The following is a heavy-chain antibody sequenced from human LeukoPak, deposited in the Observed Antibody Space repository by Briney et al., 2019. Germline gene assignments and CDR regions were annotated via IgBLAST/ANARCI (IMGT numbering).Heavy chain of an antibody. J-gene: IGHJ4*02. CDR1: GFTFDDYA. V-gene: IGHV3-9*01. D-gene: IGHD1-26*01. CDR2: ISWNSGSI. Sequence: GGSLRLSRAASGFTFDDYAMHWVRQAPGKGLEWVSGISWNSGSIGYADSVKGRFTISRDNAKNSLYLQMNSLRAEDTAVYYCARGEQNFDYWGQGTLVTVSS. CDR3: ARGEQNFDY.